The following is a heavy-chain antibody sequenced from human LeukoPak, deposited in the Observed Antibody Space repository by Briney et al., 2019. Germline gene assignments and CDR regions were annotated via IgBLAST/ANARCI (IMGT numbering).Heavy chain of an antibody. V-gene: IGHV3-23*01. CDR2: INGSGGST. CDR3: AKDRYSGSYYGLFDY. D-gene: IGHD1-26*01. Sequence: AGGSLRLSCAASGFTFSSYAMSWVRQAPGKGLEWVSAINGSGGSTYYADSVKGRFTISRDNSKNTLYLQMNSLRAEDTAVYYCAKDRYSGSYYGLFDYWGQGTLVTVSS. J-gene: IGHJ4*02. CDR1: GFTFSSYA.